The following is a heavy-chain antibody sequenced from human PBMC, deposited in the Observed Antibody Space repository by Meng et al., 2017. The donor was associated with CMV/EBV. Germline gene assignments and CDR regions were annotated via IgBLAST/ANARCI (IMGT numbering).Heavy chain of an antibody. CDR2: IYYSGGT. Sequence: ESVPVLVKPVWTCPPSSTVPGCSISGSNFDWVWIRHPPGKGLEGIGSIYYSGGTYDNPSLKSRVTISVDTSKNQSSLKLSSLTAADTAVYYCARDRRGFLDYWGQGTLVTVSS. CDR3: ARDRRGFLDY. D-gene: IGHD3-10*01. V-gene: IGHV4-39*07. CDR1: GCSISGSNFD. J-gene: IGHJ4*02.